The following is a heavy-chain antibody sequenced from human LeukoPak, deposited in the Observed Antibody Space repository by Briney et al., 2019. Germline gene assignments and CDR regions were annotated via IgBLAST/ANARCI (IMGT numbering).Heavy chain of an antibody. D-gene: IGHD3-22*01. CDR1: GGSISSSSYY. J-gene: IGHJ5*02. CDR3: AREGFQPLYDSSGYSGFDP. V-gene: IGHV4-39*07. Sequence: PSETLSLTCTVSGGSISSSSYYWGWIRQPPGKGLEWIGSIYYSGSTYNNPSLKSRFTISVDTSKNQFSLKLSSVTAADTAVYYCAREGFQPLYDSSGYSGFDPWGQGTLVTVSS. CDR2: IYYSGST.